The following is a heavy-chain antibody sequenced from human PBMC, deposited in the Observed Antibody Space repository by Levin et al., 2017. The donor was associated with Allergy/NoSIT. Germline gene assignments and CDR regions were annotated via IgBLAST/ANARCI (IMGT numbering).Heavy chain of an antibody. J-gene: IGHJ5*02. D-gene: IGHD3-22*01. CDR2: ISSSGSTI. CDR1: GFTFSSYE. CDR3: AKDDGWLS. V-gene: IGHV3-48*03. Sequence: PGGSLRLSCAASGFTFSSYEMNWVRQAPGKGLEWVSYISSSGSTIYYADSVKGRFTVSRDNAKNSLYLQMNSLRAEDTALNYCAKDDGWLSWGQGTLVTVSS.